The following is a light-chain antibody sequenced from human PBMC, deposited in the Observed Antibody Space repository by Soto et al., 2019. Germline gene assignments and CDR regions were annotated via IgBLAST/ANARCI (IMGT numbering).Light chain of an antibody. Sequence: EIVLTQSPGTLSLSPGERATLSCRASQSVSSSYLAWYQQKPGQAPRLLIYGASSTATGIPDRFSGSGSGTVFTLTISRLEPEDFAVYYWQQYGSSPLFTFGPGTKVDIK. J-gene: IGKJ3*01. V-gene: IGKV3-20*01. CDR2: GAS. CDR3: QQYGSSPLFT. CDR1: QSVSSSY.